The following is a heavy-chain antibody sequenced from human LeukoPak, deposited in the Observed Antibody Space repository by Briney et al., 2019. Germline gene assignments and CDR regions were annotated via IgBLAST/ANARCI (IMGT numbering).Heavy chain of an antibody. CDR2: ISSSSSTI. J-gene: IGHJ4*02. CDR3: ARDLSARQFDY. V-gene: IGHV3-48*04. D-gene: IGHD6-25*01. CDR1: GFTFSSYS. Sequence: GGSLRLSCAASGFTFSSYSMNWVRQAPGKGLEGVSYISSSSSTIYYADSVKGRFTISRDNAKNSLYLQMNSLRAEDTALYYCARDLSARQFDYWGQGTLVTVSS.